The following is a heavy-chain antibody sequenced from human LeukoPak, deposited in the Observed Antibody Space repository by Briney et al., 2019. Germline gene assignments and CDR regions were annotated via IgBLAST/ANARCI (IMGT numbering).Heavy chain of an antibody. J-gene: IGHJ3*02. CDR3: ARVSLAAAGTIGDAFDI. CDR1: GFTFSSYW. Sequence: GGSLRLSCAASGFTFSSYWMSWVRQAPGKGLEWVANIKQDGSEKYYVDSVKGRFTISRDNAKNSLYLQMNSLRAEDTAVYYCARVSLAAAGTIGDAFDIWGQGTMVTVSS. CDR2: IKQDGSEK. V-gene: IGHV3-7*01. D-gene: IGHD6-13*01.